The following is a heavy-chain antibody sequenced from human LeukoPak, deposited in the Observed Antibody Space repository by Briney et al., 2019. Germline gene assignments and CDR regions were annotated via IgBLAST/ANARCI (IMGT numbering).Heavy chain of an antibody. D-gene: IGHD2-2*01. V-gene: IGHV1-18*01. Sequence: ASVTVSCMASGYSVPSCGISWVRPAPGQGREGMGWISAYNGNTNYAQKLQGRVTMTTNTSTSTAYMELRSLRSVDTAVYYCARVYCSSTSCQYYYYYGMDVWGQGTTVTVSS. CDR1: GYSVPSCG. CDR3: ARVYCSSTSCQYYYYYGMDV. CDR2: ISAYNGNT. J-gene: IGHJ6*02.